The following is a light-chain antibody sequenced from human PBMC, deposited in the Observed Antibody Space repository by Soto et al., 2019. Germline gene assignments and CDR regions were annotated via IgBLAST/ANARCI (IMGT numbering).Light chain of an antibody. J-gene: IGKJ4*01. CDR1: QSVLYSSNNKNY. CDR3: QQYDSTPLT. Sequence: DIVMTQSPDSLAVSLGERATIHCKSSQSVLYSSNNKNYLTWYQRKPGQPPKLLIYWASTRESVVPDRFSGSGSGTDFTLTISSLQAEDVAVYYCQQYDSTPLTFGGWTKLEIK. V-gene: IGKV4-1*01. CDR2: WAS.